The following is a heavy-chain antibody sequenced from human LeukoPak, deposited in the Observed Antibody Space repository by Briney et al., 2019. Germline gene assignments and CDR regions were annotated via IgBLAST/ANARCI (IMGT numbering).Heavy chain of an antibody. CDR1: GGSISSSNW. J-gene: IGHJ4*02. CDR2: IYHSGST. D-gene: IGHD6-13*01. CDR3: ARRPLVRLEYFDY. V-gene: IGHV4-4*02. Sequence: PSETLSLTCAVSGGSISSSNWWSWVRQPPGKGLEWIGEIYHSGSTNYNPSLKSRVTISVDKSKNQFSLKLGSVTAADTAVYYCARRPLVRLEYFDYWGQGTLVTVSS.